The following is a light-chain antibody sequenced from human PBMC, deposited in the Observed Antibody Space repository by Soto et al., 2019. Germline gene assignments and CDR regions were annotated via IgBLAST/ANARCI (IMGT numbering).Light chain of an antibody. V-gene: IGKV3-20*01. CDR3: QQYASAPLT. J-gene: IGKJ4*01. Sequence: EIVLTQSPGTLSLSPGERATLSCRASQTVAKNYLAWYQQQPGQAPRLLIYGASTRATGIPDRFSGSGSATDFTLTINRLEPEDFAVYYCQQYASAPLTFGGGTKMEIK. CDR2: GAS. CDR1: QTVAKNY.